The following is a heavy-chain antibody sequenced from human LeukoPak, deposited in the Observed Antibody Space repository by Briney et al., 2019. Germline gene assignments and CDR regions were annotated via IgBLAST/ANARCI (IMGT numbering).Heavy chain of an antibody. CDR2: IKGDGSEK. CDR1: GFTFSYYW. D-gene: IGHD5-18*01. J-gene: IGHJ4*02. Sequence: GSLRLSCAASGFTFSYYWMSWVRRAPGKGLEWVANIKGDGSEKYCVDSVKGRFTISRDNAKNSLYLQMNSLRAEDTAVYYCARVVRGYSYGGDYWGQGTLVTVSS. V-gene: IGHV3-7*01. CDR3: ARVVRGYSYGGDY.